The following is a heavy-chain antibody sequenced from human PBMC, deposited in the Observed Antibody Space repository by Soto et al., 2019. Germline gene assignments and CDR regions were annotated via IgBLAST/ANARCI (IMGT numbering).Heavy chain of an antibody. CDR1: VGTFSSYA. CDR3: ARQGNYYYYGMDV. Sequence: GASVKVSCKASVGTFSSYAISWVRQAPGQGLEWMGGIIPIFGTANYAQKFQGRVTITADESTSTAYMELSSLRSEDTAVYYCARQGNYYYYGMDVWGQGTTVTVSS. CDR2: IIPIFGTA. J-gene: IGHJ6*02. V-gene: IGHV1-69*13.